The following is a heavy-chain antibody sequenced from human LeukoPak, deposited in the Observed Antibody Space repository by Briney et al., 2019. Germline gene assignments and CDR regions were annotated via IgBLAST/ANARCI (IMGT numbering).Heavy chain of an antibody. CDR3: ARADYGDYLYYFDY. V-gene: IGHV4-34*01. D-gene: IGHD4-17*01. CDR1: GGSFSGYY. J-gene: IGHJ4*02. Sequence: SETLSLTCAVYGGSFSGYYWSWIRQPPGKGLEWIGEINHSGSTNYNPSLKSRVTISVDTSKNQFSLRLSSVTAADTAVYYCARADYGDYLYYFDYWGQGTLVTVSS. CDR2: INHSGST.